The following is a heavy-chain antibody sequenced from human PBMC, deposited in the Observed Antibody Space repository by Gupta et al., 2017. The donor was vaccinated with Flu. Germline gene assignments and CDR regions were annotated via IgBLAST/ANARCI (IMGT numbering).Heavy chain of an antibody. Sequence: QVQLQESGPGLVKPSETLSLTCTVSGGSISSYYWSWIRQPPGKGLEWIGYIYYSGSTNYNPSLKSRVTISVDTSKNQFSLKLSSVTAADTAVYYCARDLTGTTFDPWGQGTLVTVSS. CDR3: ARDLTGTTFDP. V-gene: IGHV4-59*01. D-gene: IGHD1-7*01. J-gene: IGHJ5*02. CDR2: IYYSGST. CDR1: GGSISSYY.